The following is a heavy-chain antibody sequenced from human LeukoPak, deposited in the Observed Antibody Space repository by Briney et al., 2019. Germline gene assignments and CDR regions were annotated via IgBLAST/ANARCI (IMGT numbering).Heavy chain of an antibody. V-gene: IGHV3-9*01. CDR2: ISWNSGTI. CDR1: GFTFDNYA. CDR3: ARATPDFWSGDY. Sequence: GGSLRLSCAASGFTFDNYAMNWVRQVPGKGLEWISLISWNSGTIGYADSVKGRFTISRDNAKNTLYLQMNSLRAEDTAVYYCARATPDFWSGDYWGQGTLVTVSS. D-gene: IGHD3-3*01. J-gene: IGHJ4*02.